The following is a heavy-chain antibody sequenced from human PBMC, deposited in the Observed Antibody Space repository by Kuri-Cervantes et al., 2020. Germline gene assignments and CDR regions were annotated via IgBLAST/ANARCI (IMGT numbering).Heavy chain of an antibody. CDR2: IYHTGST. CDR3: ASTLPYSSSYMLSA. CDR1: GGSFSGYY. D-gene: IGHD6-13*01. J-gene: IGHJ1*01. V-gene: IGHV4-34*01. Sequence: PETLSLTCAVYGGSFSGYYWTWIRQSPGQGLEWIGSIYHTGSTDYRPSVKSRLTISLDSSKNQFSLKLSSVTAADTAVYYCASTLPYSSSYMLSAWGQGTLVTVSS.